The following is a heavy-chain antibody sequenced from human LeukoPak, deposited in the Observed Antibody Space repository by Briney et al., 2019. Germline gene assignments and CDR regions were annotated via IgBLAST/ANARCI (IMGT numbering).Heavy chain of an antibody. V-gene: IGHV1-69*04. J-gene: IGHJ4*02. CDR2: IIPILGIA. CDR1: GGTFSSYA. CDR3: ARDLSTSGSGSEGFDY. D-gene: IGHD3-10*01. Sequence: GASVKVSCKASGGTFSSYAISWVRQAPGQGLEWMGRIIPILGIANYAQKFQGRVTITADKSTSTAYMELSSLRSEDTAVYYCARDLSTSGSGSEGFDYWGQGTLVTVSS.